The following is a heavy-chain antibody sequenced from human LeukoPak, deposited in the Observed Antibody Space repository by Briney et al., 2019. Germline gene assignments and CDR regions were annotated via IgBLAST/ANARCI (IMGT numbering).Heavy chain of an antibody. Sequence: GGSLRLSCAASGFTFDDYAMHWVRQAPGKGLEWVSLISWDGGSTYYADSVKGRFTTSRDNSKNSLYLQMNSLRAEDTALYYCAKDNSYYGGRSYYFDYWGQGTLVTVSS. D-gene: IGHD1-26*01. J-gene: IGHJ4*02. CDR3: AKDNSYYGGRSYYFDY. CDR1: GFTFDDYA. V-gene: IGHV3-43D*03. CDR2: ISWDGGST.